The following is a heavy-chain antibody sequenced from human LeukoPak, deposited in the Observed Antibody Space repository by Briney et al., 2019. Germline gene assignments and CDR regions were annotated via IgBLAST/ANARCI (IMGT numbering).Heavy chain of an antibody. J-gene: IGHJ4*02. CDR2: IKSKTDGGTT. V-gene: IGHV3-15*01. CDR3: TTTYGDQGAFDY. CDR1: GFTFANHA. D-gene: IGHD4-17*01. Sequence: PGGSLRLSCAASGFTFANHAMNWVRQAPGKGLEWVGRIKSKTDGGTTDYAAPVKGRFTISRDDSKNTLYLQMNSLKTEDTAVYYCTTTYGDQGAFDYWGQGTLVTVSS.